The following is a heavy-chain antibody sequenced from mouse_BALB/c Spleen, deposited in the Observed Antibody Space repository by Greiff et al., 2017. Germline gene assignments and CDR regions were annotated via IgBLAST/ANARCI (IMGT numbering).Heavy chain of an antibody. Sequence: DVKLQESGPGLVKPSQSLSLTCTVTGYSITSDYAWNWIRQFPGNKLEWMGYISYSGSTSYNPSLKSRISITRDTSKNQFFLQLNSVTTEDTATYYCARGGEVRRAMDYWGQGTSVTVSS. V-gene: IGHV3-2*02. J-gene: IGHJ4*01. CDR3: ARGGEVRRAMDY. CDR1: GYSITSDYA. CDR2: ISYSGST. D-gene: IGHD2-14*01.